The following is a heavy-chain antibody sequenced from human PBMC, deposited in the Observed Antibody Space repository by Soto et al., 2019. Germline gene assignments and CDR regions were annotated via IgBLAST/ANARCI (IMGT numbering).Heavy chain of an antibody. Sequence: EVQLVESGGGLVKPGGSLRLSCAASGFTFSNAWMSWVRQAPGKGLEWVGRIKSKTDGGTTDYAAPVKGRFTISRDDAKNTLYLQMNSLKTEDTAVYYCTKDGQVLANGRDVWGQGTTVTVSS. CDR1: GFTFSNAW. J-gene: IGHJ6*02. CDR2: IKSKTDGGTT. V-gene: IGHV3-15*01. CDR3: TKDGQVLANGRDV. D-gene: IGHD6-13*01.